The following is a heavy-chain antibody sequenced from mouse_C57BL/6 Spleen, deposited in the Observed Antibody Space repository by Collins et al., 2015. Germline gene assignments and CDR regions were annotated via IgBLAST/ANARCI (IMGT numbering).Heavy chain of an antibody. Sequence: LTCSFSGFSLNTSGMGVSWIRQPSGKGLEWLAHIYWDDDKRYNPSLRSRLTISKDTSRNQVFLKITSVDTADIGTYYCARDYRGDYAMDYWGQGTSVTVSS. CDR1: GFSLNTSGMG. V-gene: IGHV8-12*01. CDR2: IYWDDDK. D-gene: IGHD5-5*01. CDR3: ARDYRGDYAMDY. J-gene: IGHJ4*01.